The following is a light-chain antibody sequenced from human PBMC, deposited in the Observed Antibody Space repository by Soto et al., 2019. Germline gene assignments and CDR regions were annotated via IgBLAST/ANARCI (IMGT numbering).Light chain of an antibody. Sequence: DIVLTQSPLSLPVTPGEPASISCRSSQSLLHSNGYTNLDWYLQKPGQPPQLLIYLVSNRASGVPERFSGSGSGTEFTMKISRVEAEDVGVYYCMQALKTRTFGQGTKLEIK. CDR1: QSLLHSNGYTN. CDR2: LVS. CDR3: MQALKTRT. J-gene: IGKJ2*01. V-gene: IGKV2-28*01.